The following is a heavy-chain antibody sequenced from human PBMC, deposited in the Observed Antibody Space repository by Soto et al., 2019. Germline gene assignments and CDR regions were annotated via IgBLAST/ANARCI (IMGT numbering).Heavy chain of an antibody. J-gene: IGHJ4*02. V-gene: IGHV4-31*03. D-gene: IGHD3-22*01. Sequence: PSETLSLTCTVSGGSIISGGYYFIGIRQHPWKGLEWIGYIYYSGSTYYNPSLKSRVTISVDTSKNQFSLKLSSVTAADTAVYYCARGAYYYDSSGYYCDYWGQGTLVTVSS. CDR2: IYYSGST. CDR1: GGSIISGGYY. CDR3: ARGAYYYDSSGYYCDY.